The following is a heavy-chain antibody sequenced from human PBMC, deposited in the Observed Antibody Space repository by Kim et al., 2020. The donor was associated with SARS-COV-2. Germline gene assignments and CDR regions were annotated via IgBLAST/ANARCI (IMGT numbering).Heavy chain of an antibody. V-gene: IGHV3-48*04. J-gene: IGHJ4*01. Sequence: GGSLRLSCAASGFTFSSYSMNWVRQAPGKGLEWVSYISSSSSTIYYADSVKGRFTISRDNAKNSLYLQMNSLRAEDTAVYYCATASDPYYFDYWGHGTLVTVSS. CDR2: ISSSSSTI. CDR3: ATASDPYYFDY. CDR1: GFTFSSYS.